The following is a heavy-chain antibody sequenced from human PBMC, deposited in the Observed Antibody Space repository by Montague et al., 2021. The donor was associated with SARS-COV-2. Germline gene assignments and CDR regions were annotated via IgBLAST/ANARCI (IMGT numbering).Heavy chain of an antibody. CDR2: IDYSGST. CDR1: GGSISSGGYY. V-gene: IGHV4-31*03. CDR3: ARVLSHRAIFGVVIINGMDV. D-gene: IGHD3-3*01. Sequence: TLSLTCTVSGGSISSGGYYWSWIRQHPGKGLEWIGYIDYSGSTYYNPSLKSRVTISVDTSKNQFSLKLSSVTAADTAVYYCARVLSHRAIFGVVIINGMDVWGQGTTVTVSS. J-gene: IGHJ6*02.